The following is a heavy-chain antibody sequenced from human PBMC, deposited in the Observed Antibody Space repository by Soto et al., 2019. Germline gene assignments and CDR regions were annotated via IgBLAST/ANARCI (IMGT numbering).Heavy chain of an antibody. CDR2: ISTSGSDI. Sequence: EVQLVESGGGLVKPGGSLRLSCAASGFTFSSYSMNWVRQAPGKGLEWVSSISTSGSDISYADSVKGRFTISRDNAENSLYLQMNSLRAEDTGIYYCARAGSDYGRLRGDYFDYWGQGALVTVSS. J-gene: IGHJ4*02. V-gene: IGHV3-21*04. D-gene: IGHD4-17*01. CDR1: GFTFSSYS. CDR3: ARAGSDYGRLRGDYFDY.